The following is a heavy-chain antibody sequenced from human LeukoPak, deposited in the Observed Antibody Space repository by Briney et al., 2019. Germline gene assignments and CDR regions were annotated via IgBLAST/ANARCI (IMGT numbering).Heavy chain of an antibody. D-gene: IGHD3-10*01. CDR1: GFTFSSYA. V-gene: IGHV3-23*01. Sequence: GGSLRLSCAAPGFTFSSYAMSGVRRAPGKGLWWVSSIIVSGGSTYYADSVKGRFTISRDNSKNTLYLQMNSLRAEATAVYYCAKEGASITMVRGVITPIELDDWGQGTLVTVSS. CDR2: IIVSGGST. CDR3: AKEGASITMVRGVITPIELDD. J-gene: IGHJ4*02.